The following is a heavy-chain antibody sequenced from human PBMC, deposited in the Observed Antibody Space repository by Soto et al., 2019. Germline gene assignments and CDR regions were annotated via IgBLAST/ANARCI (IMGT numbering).Heavy chain of an antibody. CDR2: ISGDDGHT. CDR1: GYTFTNYG. V-gene: IGHV1-18*01. CDR3: ARDWNCTNSRCQNCFDP. J-gene: IGHJ5*02. D-gene: IGHD2-8*01. Sequence: QVQLVQPGAEVEKPGASVKVSCKASGYTFTNYGISWVRQAPGQGLEWMGWISGDDGHTNYGQKFQGRVTMTRDTSTSTVYMELRSLRSDDTALYYCARDWNCTNSRCQNCFDPWGQGTLVIVSS.